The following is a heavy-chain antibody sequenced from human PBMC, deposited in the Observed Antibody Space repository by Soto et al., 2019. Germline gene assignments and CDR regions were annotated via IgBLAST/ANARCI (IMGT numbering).Heavy chain of an antibody. CDR2: FSLSGTT. Sequence: SETLSLTWTVSGASITGSSYWSWIRQPAGKGLEWIGRFSLSGTTNYNPSLRSRVTMSADVSKNQFSLRLTSVTAADTALYYCARGMTPPGAAAWYYFDSWGQGTLVTVSS. J-gene: IGHJ4*02. V-gene: IGHV4-4*07. D-gene: IGHD2-8*02. CDR1: GASITGSSY. CDR3: ARGMTPPGAAAWYYFDS.